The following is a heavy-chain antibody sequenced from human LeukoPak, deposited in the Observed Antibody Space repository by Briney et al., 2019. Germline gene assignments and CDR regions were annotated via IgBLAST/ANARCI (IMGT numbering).Heavy chain of an antibody. CDR1: GYTFTSYA. Sequence: GASVKVSCKASGYTFTSYAMNWVRQAPGQGLEWMGWINTNTGNPTYAQGFTGRFVFSLDTSVSTAYLQISSLKAEDTAVYYCARDDILGAIIPFDYWGQGTLVTVSS. CDR2: INTNTGNP. J-gene: IGHJ4*02. D-gene: IGHD1-26*01. V-gene: IGHV7-4-1*02. CDR3: ARDDILGAIIPFDY.